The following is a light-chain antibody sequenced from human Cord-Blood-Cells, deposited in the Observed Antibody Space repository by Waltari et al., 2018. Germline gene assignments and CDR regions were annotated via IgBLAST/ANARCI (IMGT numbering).Light chain of an antibody. CDR2: GAS. CDR3: QQYNNWPPYT. J-gene: IGKJ2*01. CDR1: QSVSSN. V-gene: IGKV3-15*01. Sequence: DIVLTQSPATLSVSHGERATRSCRASQSVSSNLAWYQQKPGQAPRLLIYGASTMATGIPARFSGSGSGTEFTLTISSLQSEDFEVYYCQQYNNWPPYTFGQGTKLEIK.